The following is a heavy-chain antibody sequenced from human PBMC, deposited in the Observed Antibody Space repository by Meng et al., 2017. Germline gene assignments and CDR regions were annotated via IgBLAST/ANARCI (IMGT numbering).Heavy chain of an antibody. V-gene: IGHV1-69*08. CDR1: GGTFRNYT. CDR2: NIPILGIA. J-gene: IGHJ3*02. D-gene: IGHD5-24*01. Sequence: QDRLVESDAELSKPWHSRQSVVKSAGGTFRNYTSRSVRPAPGQGLECMGMNIPILGIANYAQKFQGRVTITADKSTSTAYMELSSLRSEDTAVYYCARDCDGYNSAFAIWGQGTMVTVSS. CDR3: ARDCDGYNSAFAI.